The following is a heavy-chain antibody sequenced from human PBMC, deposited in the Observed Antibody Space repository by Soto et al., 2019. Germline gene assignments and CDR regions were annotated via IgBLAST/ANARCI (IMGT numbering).Heavy chain of an antibody. CDR1: GFTFSGSA. J-gene: IGHJ4*02. D-gene: IGHD5-12*01. Sequence: PGGSLRLSCAASGFTFSGSAMHWVRQSSGKGLEWVGRIRIKAKSYATAYAASVNGRFTISRDDSRNTAYLQMNSLKTEDTAVYYCTASGYDTFTDYWGQGNMVTVSS. V-gene: IGHV3-73*01. CDR3: TASGYDTFTDY. CDR2: IRIKAKSYAT.